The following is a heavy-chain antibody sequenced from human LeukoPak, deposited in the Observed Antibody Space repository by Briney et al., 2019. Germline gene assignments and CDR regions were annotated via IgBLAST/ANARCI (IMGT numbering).Heavy chain of an antibody. CDR3: ARDVYGGNSGDY. Sequence: ASVKVSCKACGYTFTSYYMHWVHPAPGQGLDWMGIINPSGGRTSYAQKFQGRVTMTRDTSTSTVHMELSSLRSEDTAVYYCARDVYGGNSGDYWGQGTLVTVSS. D-gene: IGHD4-23*01. CDR1: GYTFTSYY. J-gene: IGHJ4*02. V-gene: IGHV1-46*01. CDR2: INPSGGRT.